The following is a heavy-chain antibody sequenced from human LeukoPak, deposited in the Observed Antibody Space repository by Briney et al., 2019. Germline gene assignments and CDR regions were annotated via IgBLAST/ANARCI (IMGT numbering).Heavy chain of an antibody. D-gene: IGHD6-13*01. CDR2: IIGSGSST. CDR3: AKDRAQQLVLDF. CDR1: GFSFSSYT. J-gene: IGHJ4*02. V-gene: IGHV3-23*01. Sequence: GGSLRLSCAASGFSFSSYTMNWVRQAPGKGLEWVSAIIGSGSSTYYADSVKGRFNISRDNSKNTLFLQMNSLRAEDTAVYYCAKDRAQQLVLDFWGQGTLVTVSS.